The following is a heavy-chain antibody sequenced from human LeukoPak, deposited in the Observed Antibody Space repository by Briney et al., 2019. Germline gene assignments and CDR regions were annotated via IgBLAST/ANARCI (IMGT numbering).Heavy chain of an antibody. D-gene: IGHD6-13*01. CDR1: GFSFSNAW. Sequence: GGSLRLSCAASGFSFSNAWMSWVRQTPGKGLEWVGLINYTTDGGPTDYAAPVKGRFTISRDDSKNTLYLQMNSLKTEDAAVYYCTVLGQAAASAYWGQGTLVTVSS. CDR2: INYTTDGGPT. J-gene: IGHJ4*02. V-gene: IGHV3-15*01. CDR3: TVLGQAAASAY.